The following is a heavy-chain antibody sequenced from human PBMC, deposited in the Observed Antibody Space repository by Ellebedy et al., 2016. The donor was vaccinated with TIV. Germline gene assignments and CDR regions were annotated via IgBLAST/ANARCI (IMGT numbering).Heavy chain of an antibody. CDR2: IYDVGTT. CDR3: AGAEGHFFGSFRDGPFHI. CDR1: GASMNYNY. Sequence: MPSETLSLTCDVSGASMNYNYWAWVRQPPGKGLEWLGYIYDVGTTNYDPSLKSRVTISLDTSKIPFSLNLSSVTAADTAVYDCAGAEGHFFGSFRDGPFHIWGHGATVTVSS. V-gene: IGHV4-59*01. D-gene: IGHD3-3*01. J-gene: IGHJ3*02.